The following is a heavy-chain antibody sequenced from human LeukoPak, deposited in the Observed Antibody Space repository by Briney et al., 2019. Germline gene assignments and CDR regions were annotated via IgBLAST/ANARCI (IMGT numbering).Heavy chain of an antibody. CDR2: INPNSGGT. CDR3: ARDYGETWGNRFDP. V-gene: IGHV1-2*02. D-gene: IGHD4-17*01. J-gene: IGHJ5*02. Sequence: ASVKVSCKASGYTFTGYYMHWVRQAPGQGLEWMGWINPNSGGTNYAQKFQGRVTMTRDTSISTAYMELSRLRSDDTAVYYCARDYGETWGNRFDPWGQGTLVTVSS. CDR1: GYTFTGYY.